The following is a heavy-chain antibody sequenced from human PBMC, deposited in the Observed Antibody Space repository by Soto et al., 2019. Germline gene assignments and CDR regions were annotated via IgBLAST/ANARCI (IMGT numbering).Heavy chain of an antibody. J-gene: IGHJ6*02. D-gene: IGHD3-3*01. CDR3: ARPLGGYYNYYYYGMDV. V-gene: IGHV1-69*13. CDR1: GGTFSSYA. Sequence: GASVKVSCKASGGTFSSYAISWVRQAPGQGLEWMGGIIPIFGTANYAQEFQGRVTITADESTSTAYMELSSLRSEDTAVYYCARPLGGYYNYYYYGMDVRGQGTTVTV. CDR2: IIPIFGTA.